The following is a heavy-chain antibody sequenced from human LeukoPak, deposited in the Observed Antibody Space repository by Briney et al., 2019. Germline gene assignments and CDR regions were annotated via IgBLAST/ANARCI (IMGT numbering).Heavy chain of an antibody. D-gene: IGHD3-22*01. Sequence: GGSLRLSCVASGFTFSRYGMHWVRQAPGKGLEWVALISYDGNNKYYADSVKGRFTISRDNSKNTLYLQMNSLRAEDTAVYYCAKVSDYYDSSGYYNPLDYWGQGTLVTVSS. CDR2: ISYDGNNK. J-gene: IGHJ4*02. V-gene: IGHV3-30*18. CDR1: GFTFSRYG. CDR3: AKVSDYYDSSGYYNPLDY.